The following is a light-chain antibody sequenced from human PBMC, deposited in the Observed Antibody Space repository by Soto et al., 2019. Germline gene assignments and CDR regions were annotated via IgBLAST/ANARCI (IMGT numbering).Light chain of an antibody. CDR2: GAS. J-gene: IGKJ1*01. Sequence: VLTQSPGTLSLSPGERATLSCRASQSVSSTYLAWYQQKAGQAPRLLIYGASSRATGIPDRFSGSGSGTDFTLTISRLEPEDFAVYYCQQYGSSPQTFGQGTKVDI. CDR1: QSVSSTY. CDR3: QQYGSSPQT. V-gene: IGKV3-20*01.